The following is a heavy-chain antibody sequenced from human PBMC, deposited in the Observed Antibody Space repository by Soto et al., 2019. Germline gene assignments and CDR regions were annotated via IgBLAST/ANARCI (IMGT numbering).Heavy chain of an antibody. Sequence: QITLKESGPTLVKPTQTLTLTCTFSGFSLSTSGVGVGWIRQPPGKALEWLALIYWDDDKRYSPSLKSRLTSTKDPSKNQVVLPTTNTDPVDTATYYCAHRRSIPPFNDYWGQGTLVTVSS. D-gene: IGHD2-21*01. CDR2: IYWDDDK. CDR1: GFSLSTSGVG. V-gene: IGHV2-5*02. J-gene: IGHJ4*02. CDR3: AHRRSIPPFNDY.